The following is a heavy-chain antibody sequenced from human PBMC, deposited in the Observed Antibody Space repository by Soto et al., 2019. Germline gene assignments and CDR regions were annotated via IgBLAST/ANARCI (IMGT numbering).Heavy chain of an antibody. CDR3: YGSYYGMDG. V-gene: IGHV3-23*01. CDR2: ISGSGGST. Sequence: PGGSLRLSCAASGFTVNSNYMIWVRQAPVKGLEWVSAISGSGGSTYYADSVKGRFTISRDNSKNTLYLQMNILRAEDTVVFYCYGSYYGMDGWGKGTTVTVSS. CDR1: GFTVNSNY. D-gene: IGHD1-26*01. J-gene: IGHJ6*04.